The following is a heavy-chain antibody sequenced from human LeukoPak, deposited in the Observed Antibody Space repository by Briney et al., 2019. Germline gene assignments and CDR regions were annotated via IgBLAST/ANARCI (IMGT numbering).Heavy chain of an antibody. J-gene: IGHJ6*03. Sequence: SVKVSCKASGGTFSSYAISWVRQAPGQGLEWMGGIIPIFGTANYAQKFQGRVTITADESTSTAYMELSSLRAEDTAVYYCARDPGAFRGLHYANYYYMDVWGKGTTVTVSS. CDR1: GGTFSSYA. CDR2: IIPIFGTA. CDR3: ARDPGAFRGLHYANYYYMDV. V-gene: IGHV1-69*13. D-gene: IGHD3-10*01.